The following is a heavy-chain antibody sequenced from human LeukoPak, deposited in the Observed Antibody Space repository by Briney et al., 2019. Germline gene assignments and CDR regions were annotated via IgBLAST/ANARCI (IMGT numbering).Heavy chain of an antibody. CDR2: ISSSSSYI. CDR3: ARVPSSSPGAFDI. CDR1: GFTFSSYS. Sequence: PGGSLRLSCAASGFTFSSYSMNWVRQAPGKGLEWVSSISSSSSYIYYADSVKGRFTISRDNAKNSLYLQMNSLRAEDTAVYYCARVPSSSPGAFDIWGQGTMVTVSS. V-gene: IGHV3-21*01. J-gene: IGHJ3*02. D-gene: IGHD6-13*01.